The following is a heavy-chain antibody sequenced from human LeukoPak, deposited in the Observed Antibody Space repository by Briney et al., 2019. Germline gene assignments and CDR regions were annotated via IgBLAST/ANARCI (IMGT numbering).Heavy chain of an antibody. CDR1: GFTFSSYS. CDR3: ARASPHCSGGSCYPTYYYYMDV. V-gene: IGHV3-21*01. D-gene: IGHD2-15*01. J-gene: IGHJ6*03. Sequence: GGSLRLSCAASGFTFSSYSMNWVRQAPGKGLEWVSSISSSSSYIYYADSVKGRFTISRDSAKNSLYLQMNSLRAEDTAVYYCARASPHCSGGSCYPTYYYYMDVWGKGTMVTVSS. CDR2: ISSSSSYI.